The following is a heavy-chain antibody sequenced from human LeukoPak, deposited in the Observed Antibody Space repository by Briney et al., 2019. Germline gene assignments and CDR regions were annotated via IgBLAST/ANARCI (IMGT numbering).Heavy chain of an antibody. D-gene: IGHD3-22*01. J-gene: IGHJ4*02. Sequence: ASVKVSCKASGYTFTGYYMNWVRQAPGRGLEWMGWINPNTGGTNYAQKFQGRVTMTRDTSISTAYMELSSLRSDDTAMYYCARDVLLVVPALDYWGQGTLVTVSS. CDR1: GYTFTGYY. CDR3: ARDVLLVVPALDY. CDR2: INPNTGGT. V-gene: IGHV1-2*02.